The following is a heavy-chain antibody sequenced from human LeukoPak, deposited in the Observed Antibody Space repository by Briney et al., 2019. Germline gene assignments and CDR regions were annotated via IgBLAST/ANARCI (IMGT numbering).Heavy chain of an antibody. D-gene: IGHD2-2*01. J-gene: IGHJ5*02. CDR2: INQDGSEK. Sequence: GGSLRLSCVASGFTFSGYWMSWVRQAPGKGLEWVANINQDGSEKYYVDSVKGRLTISRDNAKNSLYLQMNSLRAEDTAVYYCARDEDCSSTSCYPDPWGQGTLVTVSS. V-gene: IGHV3-7*01. CDR3: ARDEDCSSTSCYPDP. CDR1: GFTFSGYW.